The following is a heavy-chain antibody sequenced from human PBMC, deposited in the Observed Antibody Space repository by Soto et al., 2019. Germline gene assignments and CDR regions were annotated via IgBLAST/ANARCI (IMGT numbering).Heavy chain of an antibody. D-gene: IGHD2-2*01. CDR2: IKSKTDGGTT. CDR1: GFTFSNAW. CDR3: TTLHSPNLHIVVDYYYYYYYMDV. Sequence: EVQLVESGGGLVKPGGSLRLSCAASGFTFSNAWMSWVRQAPGKGLAWVGRIKSKTDGGTTDYAAPVKGRFTISRDDSINPLYMQMNSLKTEDTAVYYCTTLHSPNLHIVVDYYYYYYYMDVWGKETTVTVSS. V-gene: IGHV3-15*01. J-gene: IGHJ6*03.